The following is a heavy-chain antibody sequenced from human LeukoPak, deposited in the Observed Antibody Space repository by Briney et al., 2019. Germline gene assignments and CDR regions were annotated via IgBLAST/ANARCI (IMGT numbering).Heavy chain of an antibody. V-gene: IGHV3-13*01. D-gene: IGHD2-2*02. CDR1: GFTFSSYD. CDR2: IGTAGDT. CDR3: ARGSYCSSTSCYTPRGLDY. Sequence: PGGSLRLSCAASGFTFSSYDMHWVRQATGKGLEWVSAIGTAGDTYYPGSVKGRFTISRENAKNSLYLQMNSLRAGDTAVYYCARGSYCSSTSCYTPRGLDYWGQGTLVTVSP. J-gene: IGHJ4*02.